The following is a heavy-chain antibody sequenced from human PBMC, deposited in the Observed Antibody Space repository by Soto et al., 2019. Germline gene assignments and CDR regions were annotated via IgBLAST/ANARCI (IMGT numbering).Heavy chain of an antibody. CDR1: GCTFRSNV. Sequence: PGGSLRLSCAASGCTFRSNVLSWVRHAPGKGLDWVSGITGSGRDTYYADSVKGRFTISRDNSKNMVFLQMNSLRAEDTALYYCAKNGLDNSPSAIDSWGPGTLVTVSS. CDR3: AKNGLDNSPSAIDS. CDR2: ITGSGRDT. V-gene: IGHV3-23*01. J-gene: IGHJ4*02. D-gene: IGHD2-8*01.